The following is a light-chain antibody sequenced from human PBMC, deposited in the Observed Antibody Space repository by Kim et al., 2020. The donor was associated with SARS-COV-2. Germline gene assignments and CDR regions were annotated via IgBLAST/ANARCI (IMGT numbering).Light chain of an antibody. V-gene: IGKV1-33*01. J-gene: IGKJ4*01. CDR3: QQYDHLPLT. CDR2: DAS. CDR1: QDISNY. Sequence: DIQMTQAPSSLSASVGDRVTITCQASQDISNYLNWYQQKPGKAPKLLIYDASNLETGVPSRFSGSGSGTDFTFTISSLQPEDIATYYCQQYDHLPLTFGRGTKVDIK.